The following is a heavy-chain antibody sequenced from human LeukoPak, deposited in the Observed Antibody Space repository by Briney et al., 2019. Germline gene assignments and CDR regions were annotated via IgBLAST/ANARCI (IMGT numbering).Heavy chain of an antibody. J-gene: IGHJ1*01. CDR2: IFNGGST. CDR3: ATSIVGLTYDEHFQH. Sequence: GGSLRLSCAASGFAVSSNYMNWVRQAPGKGLEWVSVIFNGGSTYYADSVKGRFTISRDNSKNTLYLQMNSLRAEDTAVYYCATSIVGLTYDEHFQHWGQGTLVTVSS. D-gene: IGHD1-26*01. V-gene: IGHV3-53*01. CDR1: GFAVSSNY.